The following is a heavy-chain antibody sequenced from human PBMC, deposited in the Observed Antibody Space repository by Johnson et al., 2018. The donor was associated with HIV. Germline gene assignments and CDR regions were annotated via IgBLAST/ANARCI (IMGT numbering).Heavy chain of an antibody. Sequence: QVQLVESGGGVVQPGGSLRLSCAASGFTFSSYGMHWVRQAPGKGLEWVAVIWYDGSNKYYADSVKGRFTISRDNAKNSLYLQMNSLRAEDTAVYYCARDLRDIVVPDAFDIWGQGTMVTVSS. J-gene: IGHJ3*02. D-gene: IGHD5-12*01. CDR2: IWYDGSNK. CDR1: GFTFSSYG. V-gene: IGHV3-33*01. CDR3: ARDLRDIVVPDAFDI.